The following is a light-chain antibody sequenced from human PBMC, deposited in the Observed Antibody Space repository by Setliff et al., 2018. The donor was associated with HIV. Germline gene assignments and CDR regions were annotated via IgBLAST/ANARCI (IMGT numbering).Light chain of an antibody. CDR3: ASYTSSSTPYV. J-gene: IGLJ1*01. Sequence: ALTQPASVSGSPGQSITISCTGTTSDVGAYDYVSWYQQHPGKAPRLLIYDVSDRSSGVSRRFSGSKSGNTASLTISGLQTEDEADYYCASYTSSSTPYVFGTGTKVTVL. V-gene: IGLV2-14*03. CDR2: DVS. CDR1: TSDVGAYDY.